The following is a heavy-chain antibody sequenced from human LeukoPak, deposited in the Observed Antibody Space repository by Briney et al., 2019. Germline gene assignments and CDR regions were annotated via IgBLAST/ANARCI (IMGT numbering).Heavy chain of an antibody. CDR2: ISYDGSNK. Sequence: GGSLRLSCAASGFTFSSYAMHWVRQAPGKGLEWVAVISYDGSNKYYAESLKGRFTITRDNSKNTLYMEMNSLRAEDTAVYSCARDRGLTPTRYFDYWGQGTLVTVSS. J-gene: IGHJ4*02. CDR1: GFTFSSYA. D-gene: IGHD2-15*01. CDR3: ARDRGLTPTRYFDY. V-gene: IGHV3-30*01.